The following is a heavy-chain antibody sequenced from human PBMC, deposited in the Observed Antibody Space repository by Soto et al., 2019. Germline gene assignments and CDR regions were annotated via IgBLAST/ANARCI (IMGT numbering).Heavy chain of an antibody. D-gene: IGHD6-19*01. J-gene: IGHJ4*02. V-gene: IGHV1-18*01. CDR2: FSADNGNI. CDR1: GYTFTSYG. CDR3: ARTKYSSGWYGRYYFDN. Sequence: QVQLVQSGAEVKKPGASVKVACKASGYTFTSYGISWVRQAPGQGLEWMTWFSADNGNINYAQKLQGRVTMTTDTSTSTTSMELRSLTTDDTAVYYCARTKYSSGWYGRYYFDNWGQVTLVTVSS.